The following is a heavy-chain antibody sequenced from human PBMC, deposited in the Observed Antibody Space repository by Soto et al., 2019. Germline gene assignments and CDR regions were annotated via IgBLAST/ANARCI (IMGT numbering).Heavy chain of an antibody. D-gene: IGHD3-9*01. J-gene: IGHJ4*02. Sequence: QVQLVQSGAEVKKPGASVKVSCKASGYTFTSYGISWVRQAPGQGLEWMGWISAYNGNTNYAQKLQGRVTMTTDTSTSTAYRELRSLRSDDTAVYYCARVDYDILTGYGLGDYWGQGTLVTVSS. CDR1: GYTFTSYG. CDR3: ARVDYDILTGYGLGDY. V-gene: IGHV1-18*01. CDR2: ISAYNGNT.